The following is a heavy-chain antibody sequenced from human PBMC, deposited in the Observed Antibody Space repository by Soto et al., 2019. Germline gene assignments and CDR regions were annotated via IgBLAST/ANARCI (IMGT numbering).Heavy chain of an antibody. CDR1: GGSISSYY. J-gene: IGHJ6*02. D-gene: IGHD3-9*01. V-gene: IGHV4-34*01. CDR3: ARGQLRYFDWLSQGGYYYYGMDV. CDR2: INHSGST. Sequence: SETLSLTCTVSGGSISSYYWSWIRQPPGKGLEWIGEINHSGSTNYNPSLKSRVTISVDTSKNQFSLKLSSVTAADTAVYYCARGQLRYFDWLSQGGYYYYGMDVWGQGTTVTVSS.